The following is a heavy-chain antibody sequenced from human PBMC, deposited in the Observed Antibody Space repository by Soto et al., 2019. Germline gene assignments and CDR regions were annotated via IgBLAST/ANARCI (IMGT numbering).Heavy chain of an antibody. CDR2: INAGNGNT. V-gene: IGHV1-3*01. CDR1: GYTFTSYA. D-gene: IGHD5-12*01. CDR3: ARLRVATKEPYFDY. Sequence: ASVKVSCKASGYTFTSYAMHWVRQAPGQRLEWMGWINAGNGNTKYSQKFQGRVTITRDTSASTAYMELSSLRSEDTAVYYCARLRVATKEPYFDYWGQGTLVTVSS. J-gene: IGHJ4*02.